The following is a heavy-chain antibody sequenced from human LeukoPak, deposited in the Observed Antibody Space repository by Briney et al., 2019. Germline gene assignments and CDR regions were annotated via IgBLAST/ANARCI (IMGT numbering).Heavy chain of an antibody. Sequence: GGSLSLFCAASRFTFSSYDMHCVPQAPGKGREGVALISYGGSNKYHADSVKGRFTISRDNSKNTLYLQMNSLRAEDTAVYYCARVYYYFWSSTYYYYMGVWGKGTTVTVSS. CDR1: RFTFSSYD. CDR3: ARVYYYFWSSTYYYYMGV. V-gene: IGHV3-30*04. J-gene: IGHJ6*03. D-gene: IGHD3-3*01. CDR2: ISYGGSNK.